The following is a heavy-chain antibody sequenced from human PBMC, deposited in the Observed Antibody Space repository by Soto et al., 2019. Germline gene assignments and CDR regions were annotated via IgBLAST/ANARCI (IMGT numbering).Heavy chain of an antibody. Sequence: QVQLVQSGAEVKKPGASVKVSCQASGYTFTDYYMHWLRQAPGQGLEWMGWINPNSGGTKYAQKLQGRVTLTNDPSFSTAYMELSRLGSDDTAVYYCARGDFDSSANYYAGWLDPWGQGTLVTVSS. D-gene: IGHD3-22*01. J-gene: IGHJ5*02. CDR1: GYTFTDYY. CDR2: INPNSGGT. V-gene: IGHV1-2*02. CDR3: ARGDFDSSANYYAGWLDP.